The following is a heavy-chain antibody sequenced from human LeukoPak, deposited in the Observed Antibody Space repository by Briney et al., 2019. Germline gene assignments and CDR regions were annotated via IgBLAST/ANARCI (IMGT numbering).Heavy chain of an antibody. V-gene: IGHV4-38-2*01. Sequence: PSETLSLTCAVSGYSISSGYYWGWIRQPPGKGLEWIGSIYHSGSTYYNPSLKSRVTISVDTSKNQFPLKLSSVTAADTAVYYCARHGDYYDFDYWGQGTLVTVSS. D-gene: IGHD3-22*01. CDR3: ARHGDYYDFDY. J-gene: IGHJ4*02. CDR1: GYSISSGYY. CDR2: IYHSGST.